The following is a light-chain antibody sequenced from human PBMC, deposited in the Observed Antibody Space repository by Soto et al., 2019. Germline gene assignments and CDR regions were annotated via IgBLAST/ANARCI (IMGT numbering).Light chain of an antibody. V-gene: IGKV1-33*01. CDR3: KQYDNLPT. J-gene: IGKJ3*01. CDR1: QDISNY. Sequence: DLQMTQSPSSLSASVGDRVTITCQASQDISNYLNWYQQKPGKPPKLLIYDASNLETGVPSRFSERGSGTDFTFTISSLQPEDIATYYCKQYDNLPTFGPGTKVDIK. CDR2: DAS.